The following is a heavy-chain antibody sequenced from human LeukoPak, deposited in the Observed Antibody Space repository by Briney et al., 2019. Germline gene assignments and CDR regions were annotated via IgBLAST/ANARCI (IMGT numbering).Heavy chain of an antibody. D-gene: IGHD6-13*01. CDR3: ARLFSSSWYRGAFDL. Sequence: SETLSLTCTVSGGSISGVNSFWDWLRQPPGRVRDWFGTIYYGGNTYYHPSLKSRVTISVDTSKNQFSLKMSSVTAADTAVYYCARLFSSSWYRGAFDLWGQGTMVTVSS. V-gene: IGHV4-39*01. CDR2: IYYGGNT. J-gene: IGHJ3*01. CDR1: GGSISGVNSF.